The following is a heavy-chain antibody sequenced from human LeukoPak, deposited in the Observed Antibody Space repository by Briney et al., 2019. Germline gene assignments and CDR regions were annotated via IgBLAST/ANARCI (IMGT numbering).Heavy chain of an antibody. CDR2: ISSSGSTI. CDR1: GFTFSSYE. J-gene: IGHJ6*04. CDR3: AELGITMIGGI. Sequence: GGSLRLSCAASGFTFSSYEMNWVRQAPGKGLEWVSYISSSGSTIYYADSVKGRFTIFRDNAKNSLYLQMNSLRAEDTAVYYCAELGITMIGGIWGKGTTVTISS. D-gene: IGHD3-10*02. V-gene: IGHV3-48*03.